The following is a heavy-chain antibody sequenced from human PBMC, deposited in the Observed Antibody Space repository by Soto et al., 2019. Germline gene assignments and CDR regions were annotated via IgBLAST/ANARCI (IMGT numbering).Heavy chain of an antibody. CDR3: ARDARDYGGNRFDN. D-gene: IGHD4-17*01. CDR1: GFPFRSYA. J-gene: IGHJ4*02. CDR2: IWYDGTNK. Sequence: GGSLRLSCAASGFPFRSYAMHWVRQAPGKGLEWVTIIWYDGTNKYYADSVRGRFTISRDNSKKMLYLEMNSLRADDTAVYYCARDARDYGGNRFDNWGQGTLVTVYS. V-gene: IGHV3-33*01.